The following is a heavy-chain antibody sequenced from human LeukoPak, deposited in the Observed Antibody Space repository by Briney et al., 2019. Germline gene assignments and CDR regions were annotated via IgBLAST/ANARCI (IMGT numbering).Heavy chain of an antibody. J-gene: IGHJ4*02. CDR2: IYPGDSDT. V-gene: IGHV5-51*01. CDR1: GYSFTRYW. D-gene: IGHD3-22*01. CDR3: ATFYYDTSDYYYGY. Sequence: GKSLKISCKVSGYSFTRYWIGWVRQMPGKGLEWMGVIYPGDSDTRYSPSFQGQVTMSANKSVTTAYLQWSSLKASDTAMYYCATFYYDTSDYYYGYWGQGTLVTVSS.